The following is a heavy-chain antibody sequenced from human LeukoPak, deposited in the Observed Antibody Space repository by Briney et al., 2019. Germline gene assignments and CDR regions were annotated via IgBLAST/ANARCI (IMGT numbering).Heavy chain of an antibody. V-gene: IGHV3-43*02. Sequence: GGPLKLSCAASGYIFDHYAMHWLRQAPGKALGWVSLISGNGGSTYNGDSVRGRFTISRDNSKISLYLQMNSLKTEDTALNYCVKDIEGIIVVITKFYGVDVWGQGTTVTVSS. J-gene: IGHJ6*02. CDR1: GYIFDHYA. D-gene: IGHD3-22*01. CDR2: ISGNGGST. CDR3: VKDIEGIIVVITKFYGVDV.